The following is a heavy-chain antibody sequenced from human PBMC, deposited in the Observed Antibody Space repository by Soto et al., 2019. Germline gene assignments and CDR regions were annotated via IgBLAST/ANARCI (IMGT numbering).Heavy chain of an antibody. Sequence: GGSLRLSCAASGFTFDDYAMHWVRQAPGKGLEWVSLISGDGGSTYYADSVKGRFTISRDNSKNSLYLQMNSLRTEDTALYYCAKGGKYYYDSSGYCFQHWGQGTLVTVSS. D-gene: IGHD3-22*01. CDR3: AKGGKYYYDSSGYCFQH. CDR2: ISGDGGST. V-gene: IGHV3-43*02. J-gene: IGHJ1*01. CDR1: GFTFDDYA.